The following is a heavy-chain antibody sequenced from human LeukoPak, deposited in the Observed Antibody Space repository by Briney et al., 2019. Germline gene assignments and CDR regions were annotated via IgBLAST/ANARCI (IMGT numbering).Heavy chain of an antibody. J-gene: IGHJ6*02. Sequence: SQTLSLTCTVSGGSISSGSYYWGWIRQPAGRGLEWIVRMFTSGSTNYNPSLKSRVSISVYTAKNQFSLKLSSVTAADTALYYCARCGVAGSYFYGMDVWGQGTTVTVSS. CDR2: MFTSGST. D-gene: IGHD2-15*01. V-gene: IGHV4-61*02. CDR3: ARCGVAGSYFYGMDV. CDR1: GGSISSGSYY.